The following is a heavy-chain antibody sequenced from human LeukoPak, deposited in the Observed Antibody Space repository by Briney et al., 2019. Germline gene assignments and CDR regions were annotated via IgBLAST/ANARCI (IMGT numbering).Heavy chain of an antibody. CDR1: GFTFDDYA. Sequence: PGGSLRLSCAAAGFTFDDYAMHWVRQAPGKGLEWVSGISWNSGSIGYADSVKGRFTISRDNAKNSLYLQMHSVRAEDTSLYYCAKDLEGGFDYWGQGTLVTVSS. CDR3: AKDLEGGFDY. J-gene: IGHJ4*02. V-gene: IGHV3-9*01. CDR2: ISWNSGSI. D-gene: IGHD3-16*01.